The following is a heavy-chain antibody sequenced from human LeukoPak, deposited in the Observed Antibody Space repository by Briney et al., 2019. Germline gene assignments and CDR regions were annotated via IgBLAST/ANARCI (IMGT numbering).Heavy chain of an antibody. CDR3: ARGRYSGSYWVFDY. Sequence: PGGPLRLSCAASGFTFSSYSMNWVRQAPGKGLEWVSSISGSSSYIYYADSVKGRFTISRDNAKNSLYLQMNSLRAEDTAVYYCARGRYSGSYWVFDYWGQGTLVTVSS. V-gene: IGHV3-21*01. CDR2: ISGSSSYI. J-gene: IGHJ4*02. D-gene: IGHD1-26*01. CDR1: GFTFSSYS.